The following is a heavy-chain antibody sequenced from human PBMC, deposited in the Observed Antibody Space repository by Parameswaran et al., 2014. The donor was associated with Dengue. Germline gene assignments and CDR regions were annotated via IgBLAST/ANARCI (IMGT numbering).Heavy chain of an antibody. D-gene: IGHD6-19*01. J-gene: IGHJ6*02. V-gene: IGHV4-61*02. CDR3: ARGLIPGIAVAGRYYYYGMDV. CDR2: IYTSGST. Sequence: LRLSCTVSGGSISSGSYYWSWIRQPAGKGLEWIGRIYTSGSTNYNPSLKSRVTISVDTSKNQFSLKLSSVTAADTAVYYCARGLIPGIAVAGRYYYYGMDVWGQGTTVTVSS. CDR1: GGSISSGSYY.